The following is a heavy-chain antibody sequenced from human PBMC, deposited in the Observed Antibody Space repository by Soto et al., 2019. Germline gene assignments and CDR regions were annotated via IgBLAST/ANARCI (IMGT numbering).Heavy chain of an antibody. Sequence: APVKVSCKASGYTLTGYYMHWVRQAPGQGLEWMGWINPNSGGTNYAQKFQGWVTMTRDTSISTAYMELSRLRSDDTAVYYCARANGYCSVGSCCGKEDLYDFWGQGTLVIVSS. D-gene: IGHD2-15*01. J-gene: IGHJ4*02. CDR2: INPNSGGT. CDR3: ARANGYCSVGSCCGKEDLYDF. CDR1: GYTLTGYY. V-gene: IGHV1-2*04.